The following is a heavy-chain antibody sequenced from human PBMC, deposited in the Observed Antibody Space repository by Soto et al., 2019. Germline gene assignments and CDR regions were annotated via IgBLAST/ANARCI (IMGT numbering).Heavy chain of an antibody. V-gene: IGHV5-10-1*01. Sequence: GESLKISCKGSGYSFTSYWISWVRQMPGKGLEWMGRIDPSDSYTNYSPSFQGHVTISADKSISTAYLQWSSLKASDTAMYYCARHSIYCSGGSCYSNYYYYGMDVWGKGTTVTVSS. CDR2: IDPSDSYT. CDR1: GYSFTSYW. J-gene: IGHJ6*04. D-gene: IGHD2-15*01. CDR3: ARHSIYCSGGSCYSNYYYYGMDV.